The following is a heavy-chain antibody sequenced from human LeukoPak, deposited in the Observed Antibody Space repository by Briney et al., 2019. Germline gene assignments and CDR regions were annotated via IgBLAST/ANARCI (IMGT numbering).Heavy chain of an antibody. V-gene: IGHV3-30-3*01. CDR2: ISYDGSNK. Sequence: PGGSLRLSCAASGFTFSNYDMTWVRQAPGKGLEWVAVISYDGSNKYYADSVKGRFTISRDNSKNTLYLQMNSLRAEDTAVYYCARDLERNPPYYYYYGMDVWGQGTTVTVSS. CDR1: GFTFSNYD. CDR3: ARDLERNPPYYYYYGMDV. D-gene: IGHD1-1*01. J-gene: IGHJ6*02.